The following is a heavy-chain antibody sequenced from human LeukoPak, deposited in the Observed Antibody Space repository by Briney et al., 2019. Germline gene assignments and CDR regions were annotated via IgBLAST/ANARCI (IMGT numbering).Heavy chain of an antibody. CDR3: SLADFWSGYFLFDP. V-gene: IGHV3-15*01. Sequence: GGSLRLSCAASGFTFSNAWMSWVRQAPGKGLEWVGRIKSRTDGGTTDYAAPGKGIFTISREDSKNTLYLQMNSLKTEDPAVYYCSLADFWSGYFLFDPWGQGALVTVSS. J-gene: IGHJ5*02. CDR1: GFTFSNAW. D-gene: IGHD3-3*01. CDR2: IKSRTDGGTT.